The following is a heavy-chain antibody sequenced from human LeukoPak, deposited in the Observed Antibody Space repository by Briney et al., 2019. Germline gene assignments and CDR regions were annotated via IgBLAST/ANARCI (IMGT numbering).Heavy chain of an antibody. Sequence: SETLSLTCTVSGGSISSHYWSWIRQPPGKGLEWIGYIYYSGSTNYNPSLKSRVTISVDTSKNQFSLKLSSVTAVDTAVYYCARTPLWFGESGFDYWGQGTLVTVSS. D-gene: IGHD3-10*01. V-gene: IGHV4-59*11. CDR1: GGSISSHY. CDR2: IYYSGST. CDR3: ARTPLWFGESGFDY. J-gene: IGHJ4*02.